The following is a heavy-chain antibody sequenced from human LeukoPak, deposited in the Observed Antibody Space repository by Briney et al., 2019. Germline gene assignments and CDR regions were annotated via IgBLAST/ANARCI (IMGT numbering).Heavy chain of an antibody. Sequence: SETLSLTCTVSGGSISSYYWSWIRQPPGKGLEWIGYIYYSGNSNYNPSLKSRVTISADTSMNEFSLKLSSVTAADTAVYYCATRSTGVAATFDSWGQGALVTVSS. CDR1: GGSISSYY. V-gene: IGHV4-59*01. D-gene: IGHD2-15*01. J-gene: IGHJ4*02. CDR2: IYYSGNS. CDR3: ATRSTGVAATFDS.